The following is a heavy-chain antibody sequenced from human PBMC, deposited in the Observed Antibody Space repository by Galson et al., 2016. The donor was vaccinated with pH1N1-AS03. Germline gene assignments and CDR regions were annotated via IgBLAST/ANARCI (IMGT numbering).Heavy chain of an antibody. Sequence: VKVSCKVSGYRFTDYYIHWVQQAPGKGLEWLGLVDPEDDEPVFASTFQGRVAMTADTSTDTAYLKLKNLRSEDTAVYYCATGPPTEFAYHFWGQGTLVAVSS. D-gene: IGHD3-16*01. CDR2: VDPEDDEP. CDR1: GYRFTDYY. CDR3: ATGPPTEFAYHF. J-gene: IGHJ1*01. V-gene: IGHV1-69-2*01.